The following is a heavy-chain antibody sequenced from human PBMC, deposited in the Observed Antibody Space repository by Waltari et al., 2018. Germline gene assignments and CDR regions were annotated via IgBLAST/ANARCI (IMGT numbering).Heavy chain of an antibody. CDR3: ATSPLRFLEWVNWFDP. J-gene: IGHJ5*02. CDR2: VDPEDGET. D-gene: IGHD3-3*01. V-gene: IGHV1-69-2*01. Sequence: EVQLVQSGAEVKKPGATVKISCKASGYTFPDYYMHWVQQAPGKGLEWMGRVDPEDGETIYAEKFQGRVTITADTSTDTAYMELTSLRSEDTAVYYCATSPLRFLEWVNWFDPWGQGTLVTGSS. CDR1: GYTFPDYY.